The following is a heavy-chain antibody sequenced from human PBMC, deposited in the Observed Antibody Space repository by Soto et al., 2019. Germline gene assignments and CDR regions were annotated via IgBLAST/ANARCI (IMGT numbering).Heavy chain of an antibody. V-gene: IGHV4-34*01. Sequence: SETLSLTCAVYGGSFSGYYWSWIRQPPGKGLEWIGEINHSGSTNYNPSLKSRVTIAVDTSKNQFSLKLSSVTAADTAVYYCARAAPLYCCGGRCYAVRAYCGQGSLDTVSS. CDR1: GGSFSGYY. J-gene: IGHJ4*02. D-gene: IGHD2-15*01. CDR3: ARAAPLYCCGGRCYAVRAY. CDR2: INHSGST.